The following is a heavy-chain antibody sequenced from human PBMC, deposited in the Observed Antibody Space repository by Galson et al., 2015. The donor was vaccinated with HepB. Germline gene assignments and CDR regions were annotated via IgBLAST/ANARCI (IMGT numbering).Heavy chain of an antibody. V-gene: IGHV3-53*01. CDR3: VRDRHSGSQELAVGAYFDY. CDR2: IYSGGIT. CDR1: GFIVSNNY. D-gene: IGHD1-26*01. Sequence: SLRLSCAASGFIVSNNYMSWVRQAPGKGLEWVSVIYSGGITHYADSVSGRFTISGDNSRNTLYLEMNSLRGEDTAVYYCVRDRHSGSQELAVGAYFDYWGQGTLVTVSS. J-gene: IGHJ4*02.